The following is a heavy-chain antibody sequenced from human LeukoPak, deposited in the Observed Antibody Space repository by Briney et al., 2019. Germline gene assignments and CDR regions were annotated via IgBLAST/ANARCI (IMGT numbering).Heavy chain of an antibody. CDR3: ARDMYFHMP. D-gene: IGHD2-8*01. CDR2: IKQDGSET. Sequence: GGSLRLSXTASGFTFSSHWMSWVRQAPGKGLEWVANIKQDGSETYYVDSVKGRFTISRDNAKNSLYLLMNNLRAEDTAVYYCARDMYFHMPWGQGTLVTVSS. J-gene: IGHJ5*02. CDR1: GFTFSSHW. V-gene: IGHV3-7*01.